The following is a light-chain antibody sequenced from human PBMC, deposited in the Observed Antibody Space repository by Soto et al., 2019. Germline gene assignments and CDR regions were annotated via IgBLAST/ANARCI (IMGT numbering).Light chain of an antibody. CDR1: QSVSTN. Sequence: IVMTQSPATLSVSPGERVTLSCRASQSVSTNLAWYQQKPGQAPRLLISGASTRATGIPARFSGSGSGTEFTLTISSLQSEDFAVYYCQQYNNWWTFGQGTKVEI. J-gene: IGKJ1*01. CDR3: QQYNNWWT. CDR2: GAS. V-gene: IGKV3-15*01.